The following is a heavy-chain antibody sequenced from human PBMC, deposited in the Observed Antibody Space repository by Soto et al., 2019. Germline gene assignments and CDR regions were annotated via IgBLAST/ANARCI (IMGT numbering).Heavy chain of an antibody. CDR1: GGTFSSYA. J-gene: IGHJ6*02. Sequence: QVQLVQSGAEVKKPGSSVKVSCKASGGTFSSYAISWVRQAPGQGLEWMGGIIPIFGTANYAQKFQGRVTITADESTSTAYMELSSLRSEDTAVYYCAREAFGVVISNYYYYGMDVWGQGTTVTVSS. CDR2: IIPIFGTA. CDR3: AREAFGVVISNYYYYGMDV. D-gene: IGHD3-3*01. V-gene: IGHV1-69*12.